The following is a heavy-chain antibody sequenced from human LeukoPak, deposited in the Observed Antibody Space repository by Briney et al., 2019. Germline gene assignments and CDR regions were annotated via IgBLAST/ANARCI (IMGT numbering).Heavy chain of an antibody. CDR1: GFTFSSYW. D-gene: IGHD1-1*01. Sequence: GGSLRLSCAASGFTFSSYWMHWVRQAPGKGLVWVSRINSDGSSTSYADSVKGRFTISRDNSKNTLYLQMNSLRVEDTALYYCARDPAGRRGTFDYWGQGTLVTVSS. J-gene: IGHJ4*02. CDR3: ARDPAGRRGTFDY. CDR2: INSDGSST. V-gene: IGHV3-74*01.